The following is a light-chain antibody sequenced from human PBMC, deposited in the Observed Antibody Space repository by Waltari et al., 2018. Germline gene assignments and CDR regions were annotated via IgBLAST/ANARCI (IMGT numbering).Light chain of an antibody. V-gene: IGKV1-9*01. CDR3: QQFNTYPLT. J-gene: IGKJ5*01. CDR2: AAF. CDR1: QGISSY. Sequence: DRVTITCRASQGISSYLAWYQQKPGKAPNLLIYAAFTLQSGVPSRFSGSGSGTDFTLTISSLQPEDFATYYCQQFNTYPLTFGQGTQLEIK.